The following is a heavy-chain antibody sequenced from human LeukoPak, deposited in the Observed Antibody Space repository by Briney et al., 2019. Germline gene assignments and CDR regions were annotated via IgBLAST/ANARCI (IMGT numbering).Heavy chain of an antibody. Sequence: SETLSLTCTVSGGSISSYYWSWIRQPPGKGLEWIGYIYYSGSTNYNPSLKSRVTISVDTSKNQFSLKLSSVTAADTAVYYCARVGSSGAFDIWGQGTMVTVSS. CDR1: GGSISSYY. J-gene: IGHJ3*02. CDR2: IYYSGST. V-gene: IGHV4-59*01. D-gene: IGHD1-26*01. CDR3: ARVGSSGAFDI.